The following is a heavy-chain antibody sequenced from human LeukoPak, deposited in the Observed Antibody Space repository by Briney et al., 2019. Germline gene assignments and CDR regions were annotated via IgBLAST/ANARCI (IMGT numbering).Heavy chain of an antibody. CDR3: ARDGVRYYDYVWGSYLPRGYFDY. J-gene: IGHJ4*02. D-gene: IGHD3-16*02. V-gene: IGHV4-34*09. CDR2: INHSGST. Sequence: PSETLSLTCAVYGGSFSGYYWSWIRQPPGKGLEWIGEINHSGSTNYNPSLKSRVTISVDTSKNQFSLKLSSVTAADTAVYYCARDGVRYYDYVWGSYLPRGYFDYWGQGTLVTVSS. CDR1: GGSFSGYY.